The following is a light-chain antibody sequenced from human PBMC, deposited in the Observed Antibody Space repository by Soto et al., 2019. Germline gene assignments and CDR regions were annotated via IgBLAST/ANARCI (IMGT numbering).Light chain of an antibody. CDR3: NSYTSSSTVA. V-gene: IGLV2-14*01. CDR2: DVS. Sequence: QSALTQPASVSESPGQSVTISCTGTSSDVGGYDYVSWYQQHPGKAPQLLIYDVSIRPSGVSDRFSGSKSGNTASLTISGLQAEDEAEYYCNSYTSSSTVAFGGGTQLTVL. CDR1: SSDVGGYDY. J-gene: IGLJ2*01.